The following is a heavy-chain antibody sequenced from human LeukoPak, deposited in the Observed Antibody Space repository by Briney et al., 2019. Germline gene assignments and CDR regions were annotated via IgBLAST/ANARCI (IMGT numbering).Heavy chain of an antibody. CDR2: ISACNGNT. CDR1: GYTFTSYG. V-gene: IGHV1-18*04. D-gene: IGHD3-10*01. Sequence: ASVKVSCKASGYTFTSYGISWVRQAPGQGLEWMGWISACNGNTNYAQKLQGRVTMTTDTSTSTAYMELRSLRSDDTAVYYCAREKTGPMVRGVTLDYWGQGTLVTVSS. J-gene: IGHJ4*02. CDR3: AREKTGPMVRGVTLDY.